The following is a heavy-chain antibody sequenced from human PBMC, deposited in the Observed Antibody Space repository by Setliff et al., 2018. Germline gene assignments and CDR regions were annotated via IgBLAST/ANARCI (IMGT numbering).Heavy chain of an antibody. Sequence: GGSLRLSCAASGFTLGTYWMHWVRQVPGKGLVWVSRVNSDETTTTYADSVKGRFTISRDNAKNILYLQMNSLRVEDTAVYYCARDRGSDSCRGCDYMDVWGKGTTVTVSS. V-gene: IGHV3-74*01. J-gene: IGHJ6*03. CDR2: VNSDETTT. CDR1: GFTLGTYW. CDR3: ARDRGSDSCRGCDYMDV. D-gene: IGHD2-2*01.